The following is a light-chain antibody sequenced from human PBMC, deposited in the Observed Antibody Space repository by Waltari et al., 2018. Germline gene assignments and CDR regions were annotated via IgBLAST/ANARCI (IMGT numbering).Light chain of an antibody. CDR1: SSNIGAGYD. Sequence: QSVLPQPPSLSVAPGQRVTISCTGSSSNIGAGYDVHWYQQLPGTAPKLLLYGNSTRPSGVPHRFSVSKSGTSASLAITGLQAEDEADYYCQSYDSSLSGYVFGTGTKVTVL. J-gene: IGLJ1*01. CDR2: GNS. V-gene: IGLV1-40*01. CDR3: QSYDSSLSGYV.